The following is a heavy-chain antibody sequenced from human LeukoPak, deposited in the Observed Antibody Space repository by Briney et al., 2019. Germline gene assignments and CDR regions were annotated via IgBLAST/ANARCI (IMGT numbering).Heavy chain of an antibody. CDR2: ISGSGGST. CDR1: GFTFSSYA. J-gene: IGHJ3*02. Sequence: GGSLRLSCAASGFTFSSYAMSWVRQAPGEGLEWVSAISGSGGSTYYADSVKGRFTISRDNSKNTLYLQMNSLRAEDSALYYCARGGRGSAAVVAPRSLDIWGQGTMVTVSS. D-gene: IGHD3-22*01. CDR3: ARGGRGSAAVVAPRSLDI. V-gene: IGHV3-23*01.